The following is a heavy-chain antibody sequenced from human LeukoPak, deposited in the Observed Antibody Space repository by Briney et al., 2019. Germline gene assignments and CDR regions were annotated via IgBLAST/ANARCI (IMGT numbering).Heavy chain of an antibody. D-gene: IGHD2-2*01. CDR3: ARGREYCSSTSCYGHNWFDP. Sequence: PSETLSLTCTVSGGSISSGGYYWSWIRQHPGKGLEWIGYIYYSGSTYYNPSLKSRVTISVDTSKNQFSLKLSSVTAADTAVYYCARGREYCSSTSCYGHNWFDPWGQGTLVTVSS. CDR2: IYYSGST. CDR1: GGSISSGGYY. J-gene: IGHJ5*02. V-gene: IGHV4-31*03.